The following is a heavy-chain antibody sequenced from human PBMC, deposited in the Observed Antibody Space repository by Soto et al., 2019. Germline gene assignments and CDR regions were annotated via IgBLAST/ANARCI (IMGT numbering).Heavy chain of an antibody. D-gene: IGHD5-12*01. CDR1: GFTFSNYG. J-gene: IGHJ6*02. V-gene: IGHV3-30*18. Sequence: SLRLSCAASGFTFSNYGMHWVRQAPGKGLEWVAVISYDGSNKYSADSVKGRFTISRDNSKNTLYLQLNSLRAEDTALYYCAKDQRWLNYGMDVWGQGTTVTVSS. CDR3: AKDQRWLNYGMDV. CDR2: ISYDGSNK.